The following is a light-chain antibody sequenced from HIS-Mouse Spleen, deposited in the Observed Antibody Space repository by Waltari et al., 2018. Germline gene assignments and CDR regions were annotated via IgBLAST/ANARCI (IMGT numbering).Light chain of an antibody. CDR3: YSTDSSGKHRV. Sequence: SYELTQPPSVSVSPGQTARSTCPGDALPTKYAYWYQQKSGQAPVLVIYEDSKRPSGIPERFSGSSSGTMATLTISGAQVEDEADYYCYSTDSSGKHRVFGGGTKLTVL. CDR2: EDS. CDR1: ALPTKY. J-gene: IGLJ2*01. V-gene: IGLV3-10*01.